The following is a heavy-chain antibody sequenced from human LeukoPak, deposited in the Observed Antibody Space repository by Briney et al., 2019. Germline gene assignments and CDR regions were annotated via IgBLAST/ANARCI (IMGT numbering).Heavy chain of an antibody. Sequence: GGSLRLSCAASGFTFSSYAMSWVRQAPGKGLEWVSAISARGDGTYYAYSVKGRFTISRDNSKDTLYLQMNSLRVEDTAVYYCAKFGVPVSCSGGSCYDWYFDVWGRGTQVTVST. V-gene: IGHV3-23*01. CDR3: AKFGVPVSCSGGSCYDWYFDV. CDR2: ISARGDGT. D-gene: IGHD2-15*01. CDR1: GFTFSSYA. J-gene: IGHJ2*01.